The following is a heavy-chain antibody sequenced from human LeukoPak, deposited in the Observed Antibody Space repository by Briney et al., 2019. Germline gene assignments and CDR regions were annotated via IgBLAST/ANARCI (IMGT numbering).Heavy chain of an antibody. CDR3: AREGDPAPNDYSNYAGNLGGESAVNWFDP. V-gene: IGHV4-59*01. CDR2: IYYSGST. Sequence: SETLSLTCTVSGGSISSYYWSWIRQPPGKGLEWIGYIYYSGSTNYNPSLKSRVTISVDTSKNQFSLKLSSVTAADTAVYYCAREGDPAPNDYSNYAGNLGGESAVNWFDPWGQGTLVTVSS. CDR1: GGSISSYY. J-gene: IGHJ5*02. D-gene: IGHD4-11*01.